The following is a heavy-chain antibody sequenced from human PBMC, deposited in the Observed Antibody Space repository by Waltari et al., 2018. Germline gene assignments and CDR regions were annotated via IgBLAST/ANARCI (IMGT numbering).Heavy chain of an antibody. J-gene: IGHJ3*02. V-gene: IGHV1-2*06. CDR3: ARDGPKVGATNDAFDI. CDR2: SNPNSGGT. CDR1: GYTFTGYY. D-gene: IGHD1-26*01. Sequence: QVQLVQSGAEVKKPGASVKVSCKASGYTFTGYYMHWVRQAPGQGLEWMGRSNPNSGGTNYAQKFQGRVTMTRDTSISTAYMELSRLRSDDTAVYYCARDGPKVGATNDAFDIWGQGTMVTVSS.